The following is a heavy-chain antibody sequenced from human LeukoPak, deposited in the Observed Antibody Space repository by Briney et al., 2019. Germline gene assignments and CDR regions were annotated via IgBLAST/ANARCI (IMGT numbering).Heavy chain of an antibody. J-gene: IGHJ4*02. CDR2: TYYRSKWFN. V-gene: IGHV6-1*01. D-gene: IGHD3-9*01. Sequence: QTLSLTCAISGDTVSSNSAAWNWIRQSPSRGLEWLGRTYYRSKWFNEYAVSVESRITINPDTSKNQFSLHLNSVTPEDTAVYYCARVRGNKKRGTEVGRLVWGQGTLVTVSS. CDR1: GDTVSSNSAA. CDR3: ARVRGNKKRGTEVGRLV.